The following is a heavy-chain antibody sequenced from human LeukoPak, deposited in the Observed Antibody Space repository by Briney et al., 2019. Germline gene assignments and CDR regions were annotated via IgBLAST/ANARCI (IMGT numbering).Heavy chain of an antibody. Sequence: QSGGSLRLSCAASGFTFTTYWLGWVRQPPGKGLEWVANIKQDGSEKNYVDSVKGRFTISRDNAKNSLYLQMNSLRAEDTAVYYCARDSNAHTYFDWLWYFDYWGQGTLVTVSS. CDR3: ARDSNAHTYFDWLWYFDY. CDR2: IKQDGSEK. CDR1: GFTFTTYW. D-gene: IGHD3-9*01. J-gene: IGHJ4*02. V-gene: IGHV3-7*01.